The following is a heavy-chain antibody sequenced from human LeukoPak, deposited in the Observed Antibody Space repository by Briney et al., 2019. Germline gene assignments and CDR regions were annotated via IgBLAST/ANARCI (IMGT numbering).Heavy chain of an antibody. Sequence: PSETLSLTCTVSGGSISRRGSFWGWLRQTPGTGLEWIASISYNGGTYYNPSLKSRVTISVDTSKNQFSLKLSSVTAADTAVYYCARHARGGITMVRGVISGTDYWGQGTLVTVSS. CDR3: ARHARGGITMVRGVISGTDY. CDR1: GGSISRRGSF. V-gene: IGHV4-39*01. J-gene: IGHJ4*02. D-gene: IGHD3-10*01. CDR2: ISYNGGT.